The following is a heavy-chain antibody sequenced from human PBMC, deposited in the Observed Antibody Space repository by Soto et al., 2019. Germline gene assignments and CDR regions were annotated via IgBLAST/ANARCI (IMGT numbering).Heavy chain of an antibody. CDR1: GFNFSSYW. CDR3: ARAAYYYDSSGYYYYFDY. Sequence: GGSLRLSCAASGFNFSSYWMSWVRQAPGKGLEWVANIKQDGSEKYYVDSVKGRFTISRDNAKNSLYLQMNSLRAEDTAVYYCARAAYYYDSSGYYYYFDYWGQGTLVTVSS. J-gene: IGHJ4*02. V-gene: IGHV3-7*01. D-gene: IGHD3-22*01. CDR2: IKQDGSEK.